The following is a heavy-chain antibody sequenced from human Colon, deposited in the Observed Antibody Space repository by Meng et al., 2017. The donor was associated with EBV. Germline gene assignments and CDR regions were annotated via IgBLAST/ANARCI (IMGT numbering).Heavy chain of an antibody. CDR2: IPHRGSS. Sequence: QVQLQESRPALVKPSGTLSLTGAVAGDSITNHNWWAWVRQPPGKGLEWIGEIPHRGSSAYNPSLKSRVSMSIDKSKNQFSLKLTSVTAADTAVYHCLRGSGSSVWGQGTLVTVSS. CDR3: LRGSGSSV. D-gene: IGHD3-10*01. V-gene: IGHV4-4*02. J-gene: IGHJ1*01. CDR1: GDSITNHNW.